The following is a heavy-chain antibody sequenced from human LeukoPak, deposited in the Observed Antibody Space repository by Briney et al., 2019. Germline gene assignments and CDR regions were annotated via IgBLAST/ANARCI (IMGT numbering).Heavy chain of an antibody. J-gene: IGHJ4*02. CDR3: ARALRTGQGDYVPVL. V-gene: IGHV5-51*01. CDR2: IYPGDSET. CDR1: GYKFTNYR. D-gene: IGHD4-17*01. Sequence: GESLKISCKASGYKFTNYRIGWVRQMPGKGLEWMTIIYPGDSETRYSPSFQGQVTISADKSIGTMYLQWSSLKASDTAMYYCARALRTGQGDYVPVLWGQGTPVIVSS.